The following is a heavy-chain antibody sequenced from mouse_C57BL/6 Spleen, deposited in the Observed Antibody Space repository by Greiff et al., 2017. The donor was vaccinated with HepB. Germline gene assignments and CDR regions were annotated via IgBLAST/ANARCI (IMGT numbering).Heavy chain of an antibody. J-gene: IGHJ3*01. V-gene: IGHV1-81*01. CDR1: GYTFTSYG. Sequence: VQLQESGAELARPGASVKLSCKASGYTFTSYGISWVKQRTGQGLEWIGEIYPRSGNTYYNEKFKGKATLTADKSSSTAYMELRSLTSEDSAVYFCARWDGNYVSFAYWGQGTLVTVSA. D-gene: IGHD2-1*01. CDR3: ARWDGNYVSFAY. CDR2: IYPRSGNT.